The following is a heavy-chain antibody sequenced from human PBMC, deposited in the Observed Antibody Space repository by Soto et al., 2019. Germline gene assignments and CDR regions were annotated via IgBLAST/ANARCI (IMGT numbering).Heavy chain of an antibody. CDR3: ARDLWWYLH. CDR1: GFTFSSYS. D-gene: IGHD2-15*01. CDR2: ISYDGSNK. Sequence: QVQLVESGGGVVQPGRSLRLSCAASGFTFSSYSMHWVRQAPGKGLEWVAVISYDGSNKYYADSVKGRFTISRDNSKNTLYLQMNSLRAEDTAVYYCARDLWWYLHWGQGTLVTVSS. V-gene: IGHV3-30*03. J-gene: IGHJ4*02.